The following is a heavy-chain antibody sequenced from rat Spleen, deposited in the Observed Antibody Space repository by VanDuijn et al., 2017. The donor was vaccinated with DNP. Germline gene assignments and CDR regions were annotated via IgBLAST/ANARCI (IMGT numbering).Heavy chain of an antibody. CDR3: ARHRTMMPYYYAMDA. J-gene: IGHJ4*01. Sequence: EVQLVESDGGLVQPGRSLKLSCAVSGITFSDHNMAWVRQAPKKGLEWVATISYDGSDTYYRDSVKGRFTMSRDNAKSTQHLQMDSLRSEDTATYYCARHRTMMPYYYAMDAWGQGASVTVSS. D-gene: IGHD1-12*01. CDR1: GITFSDHN. V-gene: IGHV5-7*01. CDR2: ISYDGSDT.